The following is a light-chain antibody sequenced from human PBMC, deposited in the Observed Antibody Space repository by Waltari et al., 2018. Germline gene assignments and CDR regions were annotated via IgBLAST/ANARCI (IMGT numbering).Light chain of an antibody. CDR3: QQYNSYSGT. V-gene: IGKV1-5*03. J-gene: IGKJ3*01. CDR1: QDISNY. CDR2: KAF. Sequence: DIQMTQSPSSLSASVGDRVTITCQASQDISNYLNWYQQKPGKAPKLLIYKAFSLESGVPSRFSGSGSGTEFTLTISSLQPDDFATYYCQQYNSYSGTFGPGTKVDIK.